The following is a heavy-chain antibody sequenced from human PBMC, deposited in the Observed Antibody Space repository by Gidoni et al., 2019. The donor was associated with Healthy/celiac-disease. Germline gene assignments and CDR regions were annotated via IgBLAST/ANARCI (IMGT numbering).Heavy chain of an antibody. V-gene: IGHV3-30*04. CDR1: GFTFSSYA. J-gene: IGHJ5*02. CDR2: ISDDGSNK. Sequence: QVQLVESGGGVVQPGRSLRLSCAASGFTFSSYAMPWVRQAPGKGLEWVAFISDDGSNKYYADSVKGRFTISRDNSKNTLYLQMNSLRAEDTAVYYCARDLMSYYDILTGYYNPWGQGTLVTVSS. CDR3: ARDLMSYYDILTGYYNP. D-gene: IGHD3-9*01.